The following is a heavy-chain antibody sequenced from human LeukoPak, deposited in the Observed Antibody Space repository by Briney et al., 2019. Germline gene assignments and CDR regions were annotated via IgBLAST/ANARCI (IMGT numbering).Heavy chain of an antibody. Sequence: SETLSLTCTVSGDSISSSYWSWIRQPPGKRLEWVGYVHYTGKTDYNPSLNNRATISVDMSKNQFSLTLTSVTVADAAMYYCARGYYDRSGSSNPFDSWGQGTLVTVSA. CDR3: ARGYYDRSGSSNPFDS. CDR1: GDSISSSY. V-gene: IGHV4-59*01. CDR2: VHYTGKT. J-gene: IGHJ5*01. D-gene: IGHD3-22*01.